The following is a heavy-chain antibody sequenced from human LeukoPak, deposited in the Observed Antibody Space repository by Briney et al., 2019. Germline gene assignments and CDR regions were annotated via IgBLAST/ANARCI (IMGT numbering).Heavy chain of an antibody. J-gene: IGHJ4*02. Sequence: ASVKVSCKASGYTFSGDYMHWVRQAPGQGLEWMGRINPNSGGTNYAQKFHGRVTMTRDTSITTAYMELSWLTSDDTAVYYCARDRNLYSGSFASWGQGTLVTVSS. CDR1: GYTFSGDY. V-gene: IGHV1-2*06. CDR3: ARDRNLYSGSFAS. D-gene: IGHD1-26*01. CDR2: INPNSGGT.